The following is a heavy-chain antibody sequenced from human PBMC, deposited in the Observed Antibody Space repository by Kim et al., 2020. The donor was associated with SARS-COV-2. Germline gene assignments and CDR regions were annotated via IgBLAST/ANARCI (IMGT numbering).Heavy chain of an antibody. Sequence: YADSVRGRFTISRDYSENKVYLQMDSLSAGDTAVYYCARPSSSHFDFWGQGTLVAVSS. J-gene: IGHJ4*02. CDR3: ARPSSSHFDF. V-gene: IGHV3-33*01. D-gene: IGHD3-10*01.